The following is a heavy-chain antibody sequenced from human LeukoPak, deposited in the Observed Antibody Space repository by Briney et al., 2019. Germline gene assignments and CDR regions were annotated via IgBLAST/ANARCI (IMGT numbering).Heavy chain of an antibody. Sequence: ASVKVSCKASGYTFTSYYIHWVRQAPGQGLEWMGISNPSGGSSNYAQKFQGRVTMTRDTSTSTVYMELSSLRSKDTAVYYCARWTITYLDYWGQGTLVTVSS. CDR1: GYTFTSYY. V-gene: IGHV1-46*01. J-gene: IGHJ4*02. CDR2: SNPSGGSS. D-gene: IGHD1-14*01. CDR3: ARWTITYLDY.